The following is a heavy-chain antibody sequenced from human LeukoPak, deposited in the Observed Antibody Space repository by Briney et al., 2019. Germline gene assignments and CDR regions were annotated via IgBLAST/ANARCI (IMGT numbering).Heavy chain of an antibody. CDR1: GFTFSSYA. CDR2: ISYDGSNK. V-gene: IGHV3-30-3*01. Sequence: PGGSLRVFCAASGFTFSSYAMHWVRQAPGKGLEWVAVISYDGSNKYYADSVKGRFTISRDNSKNTLYLQMNSLRAEDTAVYYCARAVDYYDSSGHYSGAFDIWGQGTMVTVSS. CDR3: ARAVDYYDSSGHYSGAFDI. D-gene: IGHD3-22*01. J-gene: IGHJ3*02.